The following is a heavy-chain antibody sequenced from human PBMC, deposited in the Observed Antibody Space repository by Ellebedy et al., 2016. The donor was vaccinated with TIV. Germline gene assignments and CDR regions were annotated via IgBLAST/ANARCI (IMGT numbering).Heavy chain of an antibody. CDR1: GFTFSGFV. Sequence: GESLKISCAASGFTFSGFVMSWVRQAPGKGLDWVASILGSGGSTYYADSVQGRFTISRDNSENTLYLQMNILRAEDTAVYDCAKTASKGRGWRTPIDYWGQGTLVTVSS. D-gene: IGHD6-19*01. J-gene: IGHJ4*02. V-gene: IGHV3-23*01. CDR2: ILGSGGST. CDR3: AKTASKGRGWRTPIDY.